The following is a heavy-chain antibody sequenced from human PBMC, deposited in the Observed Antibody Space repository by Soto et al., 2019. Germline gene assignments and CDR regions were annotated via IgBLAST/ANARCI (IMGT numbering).Heavy chain of an antibody. CDR3: ARSGGDYRPFDS. Sequence: GGSLRLSCEASGFTFSTYEMNWVRQAPGKGLEWVSHITGSSGTIYYADSVKGRFTIFRDNAKNSLYLQMNSLRADDTAFYYCARSGGDYRPFDSWGQGTLVTVYS. J-gene: IGHJ4*02. CDR1: GFTFSTYE. D-gene: IGHD2-21*01. V-gene: IGHV3-48*03. CDR2: ITGSSGTI.